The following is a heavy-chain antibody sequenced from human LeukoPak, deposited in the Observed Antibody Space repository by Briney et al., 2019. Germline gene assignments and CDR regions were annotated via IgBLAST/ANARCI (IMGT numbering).Heavy chain of an antibody. Sequence: PGVSLRLSCAASGFTFSSYDMSWVRQAPGKGLECVSSISCSGGSTYYADSVKGRFTISRDNSKNTLYLQMNSLRAEDTAVYYCAKEYYFDYWGQGTLVTVSS. V-gene: IGHV3-23*01. J-gene: IGHJ4*02. CDR1: GFTFSSYD. CDR3: AKEYYFDY. CDR2: ISCSGGST.